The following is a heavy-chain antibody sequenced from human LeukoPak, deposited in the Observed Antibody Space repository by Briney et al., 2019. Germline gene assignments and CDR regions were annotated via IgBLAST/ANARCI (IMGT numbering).Heavy chain of an antibody. V-gene: IGHV3-48*03. CDR1: GFTFSTYE. J-gene: IGHJ4*02. CDR3: AATYYYDGSGDY. D-gene: IGHD3-22*01. CDR2: ISSTGSDI. Sequence: PGGSLRLSCAASGFTFSTYEMNWIRQAPAKGLEWVSYISSTGSDIYYADSVRGRFTISRDNAKNSLYLLMNSLRTEDTAVYYCAATYYYDGSGDYWGQGTLVTVSS.